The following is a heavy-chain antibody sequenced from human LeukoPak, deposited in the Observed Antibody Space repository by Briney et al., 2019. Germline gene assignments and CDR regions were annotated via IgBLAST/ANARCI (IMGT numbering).Heavy chain of an antibody. CDR2: ISDSGST. D-gene: IGHD4-17*01. CDR3: ARYDYGDRWFDP. J-gene: IGHJ5*02. Sequence: SETLSLTCTVSGGSMSNYYWSWIRQAPGKGLEWIGYISDSGSTNYNPSLRSRVTISVDTSKNQFSLKLSSVTAADTALYYCARYDYGDRWFDPWGQGTLVTVSS. CDR1: GGSMSNYY. V-gene: IGHV4-59*01.